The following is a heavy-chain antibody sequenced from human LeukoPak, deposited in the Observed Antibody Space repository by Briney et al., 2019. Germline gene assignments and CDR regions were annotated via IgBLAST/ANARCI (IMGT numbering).Heavy chain of an antibody. D-gene: IGHD5-18*01. CDR1: GGTFSSYA. CDR2: IIPIFATA. J-gene: IGHJ4*02. Sequence: SVKVSCKASGGTFSSYAISWVRQAPRQGLEWMGGIIPIFATANYAQKFQGRVTITTDESTSTAYMELSSLRSEDTAVYYCARGWIELWLPGELGYWGQGTLVTVSS. V-gene: IGHV1-69*05. CDR3: ARGWIELWLPGELGY.